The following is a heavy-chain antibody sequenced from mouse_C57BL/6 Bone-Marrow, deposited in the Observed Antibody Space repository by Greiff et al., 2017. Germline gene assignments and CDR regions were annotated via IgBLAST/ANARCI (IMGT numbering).Heavy chain of an antibody. V-gene: IGHV1-81*01. CDR1: GYTFTSYG. CDR2: IYPRSGNT. Sequence: QVQLKESGAELARPGASVKLSCKASGYTFTSYGISWVKQRTGQGLEWIGEIYPRSGNTYYNEKFKGKATLTADKSSSTAYMELRSLTSEDSAVYFCAREITTSWYFDVWGTGTTVTVSS. CDR3: AREITTSWYFDV. J-gene: IGHJ1*03. D-gene: IGHD1-1*01.